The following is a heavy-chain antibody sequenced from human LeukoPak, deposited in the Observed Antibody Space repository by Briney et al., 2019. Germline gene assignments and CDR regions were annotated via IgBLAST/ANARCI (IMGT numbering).Heavy chain of an antibody. D-gene: IGHD4-17*01. CDR2: ISSSSSYI. V-gene: IGHV3-21*01. Sequence: GGSLRLACAASGFTFSSYSMNWVRQAPGKGLEWASSISSSSSYIYYADSVKGRFTISRDNAKNSLYLQMNSLRAEDTAVYYCARLYGDYQAYYYYYYMDVWGKGTTVTISS. CDR3: ARLYGDYQAYYYYYYMDV. J-gene: IGHJ6*03. CDR1: GFTFSSYS.